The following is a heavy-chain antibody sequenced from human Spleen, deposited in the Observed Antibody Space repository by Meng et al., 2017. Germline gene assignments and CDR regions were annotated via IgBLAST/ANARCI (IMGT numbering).Heavy chain of an antibody. CDR2: INHSGST. J-gene: IGHJ4*02. D-gene: IGHD3-3*01. CDR1: GGSFSGYY. CDR3: ASRRFLEWLRFGY. V-gene: IGHV4-34*01. Sequence: QVQIQQWGAGLVKPSATLSPNCAVEGGSFSGYYWSWIRQPPGKGLEWIGEINHSGSTNYNPSLKSRFTISVDTSKNQFSLKLSSVTAADTAVYYCASRRFLEWLRFGYWGQGTLVTVSS.